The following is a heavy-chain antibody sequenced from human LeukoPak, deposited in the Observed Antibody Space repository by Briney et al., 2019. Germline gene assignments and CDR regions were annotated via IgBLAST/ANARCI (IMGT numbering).Heavy chain of an antibody. D-gene: IGHD6-19*01. V-gene: IGHV1-3*01. Sequence: ASVKVSCKASGYTFTGYAMHWVRQAPGQRLEWMGWINAGNGNTKYSQKFQGRVTITRDTSASTAYMELSSLRSEDTAVYYCARTGRSSGWYDYWGQGTLVTVSS. CDR1: GYTFTGYA. J-gene: IGHJ4*02. CDR3: ARTGRSSGWYDY. CDR2: INAGNGNT.